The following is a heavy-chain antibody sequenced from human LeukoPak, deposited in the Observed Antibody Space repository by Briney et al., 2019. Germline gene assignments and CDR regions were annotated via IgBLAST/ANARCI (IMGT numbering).Heavy chain of an antibody. V-gene: IGHV3-66*02. Sequence: ETLSLTCTVSGGYVNSGGYYWTWVRRAPGKGLEWVSVIYNGGTTYYADSVKGRFTISRDNSKSTLFVYLQMNSLRTDDTALYYCAGGGEAARSLAYWGQGALVTVSS. CDR1: GGYVNSGGYY. CDR2: IYNGGTT. CDR3: AGGGEAARSLAY. D-gene: IGHD6-6*01. J-gene: IGHJ4*02.